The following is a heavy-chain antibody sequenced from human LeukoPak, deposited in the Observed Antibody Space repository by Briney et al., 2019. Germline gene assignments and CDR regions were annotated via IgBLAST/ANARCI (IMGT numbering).Heavy chain of an antibody. CDR3: GKTTVGYSSGRYPGWPVDY. CDR2: IFGSGGSP. J-gene: IGHJ4*02. Sequence: GGSLRLSCAASGFTFNSYAMYWVRQAPGKGLEWISGIFGSGGSPHYADSAKGRFTISRDNFQNTVYLQLGSLRVEDTAVYYCGKTTVGYSSGRYPGWPVDYWGQGALVTVSP. V-gene: IGHV3-23*01. CDR1: GFTFNSYA. D-gene: IGHD2-15*01.